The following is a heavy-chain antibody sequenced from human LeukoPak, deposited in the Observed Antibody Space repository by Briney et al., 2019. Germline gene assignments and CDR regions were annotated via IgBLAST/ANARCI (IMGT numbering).Heavy chain of an antibody. D-gene: IGHD5-12*01. CDR1: GGSISSSSYY. CDR2: IYYSGST. J-gene: IGHJ4*02. CDR3: ARLVDIVATTEPRIDY. V-gene: IGHV4-39*01. Sequence: PSETLSLTCTVSGGSISSSSYYWGWIRQPPGKGLEWIGSIYYSGSTYYNPSLKSRVTISVDTSKNQFSLKLSSATAADTAVYYCARLVDIVATTEPRIDYWGQGTLVTVSS.